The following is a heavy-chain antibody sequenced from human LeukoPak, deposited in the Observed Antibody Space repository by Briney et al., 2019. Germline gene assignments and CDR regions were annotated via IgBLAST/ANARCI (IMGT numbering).Heavy chain of an antibody. J-gene: IGHJ4*02. CDR2: ISGSGGST. Sequence: PGGSLRLSCAASGFTFSSYAMSWVRQAPGKGLERVSAISGSGGSTYYADSVKGRFTISRDNSKNTLYLQMNSLRAEDTAVYYCAKDLKYSIAAAGTFDYWGQGTLVTVSS. CDR3: AKDLKYSIAAAGTFDY. V-gene: IGHV3-23*01. D-gene: IGHD6-13*01. CDR1: GFTFSSYA.